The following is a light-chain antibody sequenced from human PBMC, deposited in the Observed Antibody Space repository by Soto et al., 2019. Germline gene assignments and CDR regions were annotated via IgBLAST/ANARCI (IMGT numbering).Light chain of an antibody. V-gene: IGLV1-44*01. CDR2: SNN. CDR3: AAWDDSLNAYYV. Sequence: QPVLTQPPSASETPGQRVTISSSGSSSNIGSNSVNWYQQLPGTAPKLLIYSNNQRPSGVPDRFSGSKSGTSASLAISGLQSEDEADYYCAAWDDSLNAYYVFGTGTKVTVL. CDR1: SSNIGSNS. J-gene: IGLJ1*01.